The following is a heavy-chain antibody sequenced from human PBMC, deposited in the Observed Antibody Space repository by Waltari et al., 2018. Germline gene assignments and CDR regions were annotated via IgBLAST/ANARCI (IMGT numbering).Heavy chain of an antibody. V-gene: IGHV3-9*03. J-gene: IGHJ4*02. CDR1: GFTFDDYA. CDR2: ISWNSGSI. CDR3: AKEKAGHFDY. Sequence: EVQLVESGGGLLQPVGSLRLSCAASGFTFDDYAMHWVRQAPGKGLEWVSGISWNSGSIGYADSVKGRFTISRDNAKNSLYLQMNSLRAEDMALYYCAKEKAGHFDYWGQGTLVTVSS. D-gene: IGHD6-19*01.